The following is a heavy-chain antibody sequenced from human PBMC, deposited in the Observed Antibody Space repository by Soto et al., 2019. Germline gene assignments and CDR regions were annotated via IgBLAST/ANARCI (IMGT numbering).Heavy chain of an antibody. Sequence: PSETLSLTCTVSGDSISTDYWSWIRQPPGRGLEWIGYISYSGSTNYNPSLKSRVTISVDTSKNQFSLKLSSVTAADTAVYYCARRWGRAFDIWGQGTMVTVSS. D-gene: IGHD1-26*01. CDR3: ARRWGRAFDI. V-gene: IGHV4-59*01. CDR2: ISYSGST. CDR1: GDSISTDY. J-gene: IGHJ3*02.